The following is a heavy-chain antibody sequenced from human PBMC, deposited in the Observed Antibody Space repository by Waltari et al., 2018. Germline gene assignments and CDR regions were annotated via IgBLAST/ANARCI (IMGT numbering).Heavy chain of an antibody. CDR1: GFTFITYW. CDR3: AREIVGATVIFDY. D-gene: IGHD1-26*01. J-gene: IGHJ4*02. CDR2: IKEDGGDK. V-gene: IGHV3-7*01. Sequence: EVQLVQSGGGLVQLGGSLRLSCAASGFTFITYWMSWVRQAPGKGLEWLANIKEDGGDKNYVDSVRGRITISRDNAKNTLYLQMNSLRVEDTAIYYCAREIVGATVIFDYWGQGTLVTVSS.